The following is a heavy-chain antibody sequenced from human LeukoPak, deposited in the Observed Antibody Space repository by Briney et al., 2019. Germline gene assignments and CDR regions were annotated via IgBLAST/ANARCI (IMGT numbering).Heavy chain of an antibody. J-gene: IGHJ4*02. CDR3: ARELAAADDY. CDR2: INPNSGGT. D-gene: IGHD2-15*01. V-gene: IGHV1-2*02. CDR1: GYTFTVYY. Sequence: ASVTVSFTASGYTFTVYYMHWVRPAPGQGLEWMGWINPNSGGTNYAQKFQGRVTMTRDTSISTAYMELSRLRSDDTAVYYCARELAAADDYWGQGTLVTVSS.